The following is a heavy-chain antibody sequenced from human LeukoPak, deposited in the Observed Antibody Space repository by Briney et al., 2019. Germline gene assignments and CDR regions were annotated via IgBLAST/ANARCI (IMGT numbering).Heavy chain of an antibody. CDR1: GYTFTDYY. J-gene: IGHJ3*02. V-gene: IGHV1-2*02. CDR3: ARDDVIAAAAYDAFDM. D-gene: IGHD6-13*01. Sequence: ASVEVSCKASGYTFTDYYMHWVRQAPGQGLEWMGWINPNSGDTKYAQKFQGRVTMTRDTSISTAYMELSRLTSDDTAVYYCARDDVIAAAAYDAFDMWGQGKMVTVSS. CDR2: INPNSGDT.